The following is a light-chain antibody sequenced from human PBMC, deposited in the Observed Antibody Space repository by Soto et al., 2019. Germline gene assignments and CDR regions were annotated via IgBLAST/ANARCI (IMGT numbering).Light chain of an antibody. Sequence: QSVLTQPHSASGPHGQRVTISCSGSSSNIRNNYVSWYQQLPGTAPKLLFYKNSQRPSGVPDRFSGSKSGTSASLASSGLRSEYEADYYCASWDDSLSGVVFGGGTKLTVL. CDR1: SSNIRNNY. CDR2: KNS. J-gene: IGLJ2*01. CDR3: ASWDDSLSGVV. V-gene: IGLV1-47*01.